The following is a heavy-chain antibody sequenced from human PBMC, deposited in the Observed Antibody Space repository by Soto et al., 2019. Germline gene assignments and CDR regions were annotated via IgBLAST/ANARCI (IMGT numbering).Heavy chain of an antibody. Sequence: SETLSLTCTVSGGSISNYYWSWIRQPPGRGLEWIGHILYSGSTNYNPALKSRVTISVDTSKNQFSLKLSSVTAADTAVYYCARDPLGYDSSGYRNYYYGMDVWGQGTTVTVSS. D-gene: IGHD3-22*01. J-gene: IGHJ6*02. CDR1: GGSISNYY. CDR3: ARDPLGYDSSGYRNYYYGMDV. CDR2: ILYSGST. V-gene: IGHV4-59*12.